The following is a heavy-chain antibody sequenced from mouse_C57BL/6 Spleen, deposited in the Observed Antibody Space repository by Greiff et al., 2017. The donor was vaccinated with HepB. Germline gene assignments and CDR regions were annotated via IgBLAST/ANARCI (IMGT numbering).Heavy chain of an antibody. CDR3: AIEEDYYTWFAY. J-gene: IGHJ3*01. CDR2: ISYDGSN. CDR1: GYSITSGYY. D-gene: IGHD1-1*01. Sequence: DVKLQESGPGLVKPSQSLSLTCSVTGYSITSGYYWNWIRQFPGNKLEWMGYISYDGSNNYNPSLKNRISITRDTSKNQFFLKLNSVTTEDTATYDWAIEEDYYTWFAYWGQGTLVTVSA. V-gene: IGHV3-6*01.